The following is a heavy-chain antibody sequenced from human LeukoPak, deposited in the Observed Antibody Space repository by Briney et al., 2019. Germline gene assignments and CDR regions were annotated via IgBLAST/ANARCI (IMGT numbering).Heavy chain of an antibody. D-gene: IGHD2-21*01. J-gene: IGHJ6*02. CDR2: IRSKAYGATM. V-gene: IGHV3-49*04. Sequence: GGSLRLSCTASGFTFGDYAMTWVRQAPGKGLEWVGFIRSKAYGATMEYAASVEGRFTISRDDSNSIAYLLMNSLKTEDTAVYYCARGPSGLWRYNGMDVWGQGTTVTVSS. CDR1: GFTFGDYA. CDR3: ARGPSGLWRYNGMDV.